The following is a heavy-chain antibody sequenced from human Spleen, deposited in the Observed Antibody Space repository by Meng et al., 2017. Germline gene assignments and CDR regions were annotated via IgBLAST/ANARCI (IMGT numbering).Heavy chain of an antibody. CDR1: GASISIYY. V-gene: IGHV4-59*12. CDR3: ARAGDSENWFGP. J-gene: IGHJ5*02. D-gene: IGHD2-21*01. Sequence: LLQGPGQGFVSPSGTLPLTCMVSGASISIYYWSWIRQHQGKGLEWIGEIYHSGSTNYNPSLESRVNISVDKSKNQYSLKLSSVTAADTAVYYCARAGDSENWFGPWGQGILVTVSS. CDR2: IYHSGST.